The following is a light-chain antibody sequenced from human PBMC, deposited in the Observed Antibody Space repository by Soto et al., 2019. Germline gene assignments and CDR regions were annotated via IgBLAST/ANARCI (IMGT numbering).Light chain of an antibody. CDR1: STNIGSNT. V-gene: IGLV1-44*01. CDR2: SNN. Sequence: QSVLTQPPSAAGTPGQRVTISCSGSSTNIGSNTVNWYQQLPGTAPKLLIFSNNQRPSGVPDRFSGSRSGTSASLAISGLQSEDEADYHCAAWDDSLGAVVFGGGTKLTVL. CDR3: AAWDDSLGAVV. J-gene: IGLJ2*01.